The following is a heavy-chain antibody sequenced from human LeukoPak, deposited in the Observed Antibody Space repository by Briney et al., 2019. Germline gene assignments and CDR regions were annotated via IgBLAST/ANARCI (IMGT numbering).Heavy chain of an antibody. Sequence: SVKVSCKASGGTFSSYAMSWVRQAPGQGLEWMGRIIPIFGIANYAQKFQGRVTITADKSTSTAYMELSSLRSEDTAVYYCAIRYGSGTVGVLDPWGQGTLVTVSS. D-gene: IGHD3-10*01. CDR2: IIPIFGIA. CDR1: GGTFSSYA. V-gene: IGHV1-69*04. CDR3: AIRYGSGTVGVLDP. J-gene: IGHJ5*02.